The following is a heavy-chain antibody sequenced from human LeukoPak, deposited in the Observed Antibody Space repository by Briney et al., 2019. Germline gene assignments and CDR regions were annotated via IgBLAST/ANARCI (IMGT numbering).Heavy chain of an antibody. CDR2: IYYSGMT. J-gene: IGHJ4*02. CDR1: GVSISSGGYY. CDR3: ARGATYYDYSWGTYRYSCFDY. Sequence: SETLSLTCGVSGVSISSGGYYWSWIRQHPGKGLEWLGYIYYSGMTYYNPSLKSRITMSVDTSKNQFSLSLTSVTAADTAVYFCARGATYYDYSWGTYRYSCFDYWGQGTLVAVSS. D-gene: IGHD3-16*02. V-gene: IGHV4-31*11.